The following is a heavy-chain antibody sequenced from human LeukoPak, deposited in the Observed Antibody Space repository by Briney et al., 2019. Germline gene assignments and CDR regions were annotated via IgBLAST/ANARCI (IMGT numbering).Heavy chain of an antibody. D-gene: IGHD6-19*01. CDR2: ISSSSSYI. Sequence: GGSLRLSCAASGFTFSSYSMNWVRQAPEKGLEWVSSISSSSSYIYYADSVKGRFTISRDNAKNSLYLQMNSLRAEDTAVYYCARVRSSGYVDYWGQGTLVTVSS. CDR1: GFTFSSYS. CDR3: ARVRSSGYVDY. J-gene: IGHJ4*02. V-gene: IGHV3-21*01.